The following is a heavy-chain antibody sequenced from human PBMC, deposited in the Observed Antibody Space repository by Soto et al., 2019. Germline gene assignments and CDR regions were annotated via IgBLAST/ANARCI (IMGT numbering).Heavy chain of an antibody. D-gene: IGHD3-22*01. V-gene: IGHV3-21*01. CDR1: GFTFSSYS. CDR2: ISSSSSYI. J-gene: IGHJ1*01. CDR3: ARDPFPPYYYDSSGYYWEYFQH. Sequence: PGGSLRLSCAASGFTFSSYSMNWVRQAPGKGLEWVSSISSSSSYIYYADSVKGRFTISRDNAKNSLYLQMNSLRAEDTAVYYCARDPFPPYYYDSSGYYWEYFQHWGQGTLVTVSS.